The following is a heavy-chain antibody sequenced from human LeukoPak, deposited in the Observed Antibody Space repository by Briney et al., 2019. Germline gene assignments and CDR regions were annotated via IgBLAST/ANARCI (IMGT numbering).Heavy chain of an antibody. CDR2: TYYSGST. V-gene: IGHV4-39*01. CDR3: ARRSGSYYATHFDY. J-gene: IGHJ4*02. CDR1: GGSISSSSYY. D-gene: IGHD1-26*01. Sequence: PSETLSLTCTVSGGSISSSSYYWGWIRQPPGKGLEWIGSTYYSGSTYYNPSLKSRVTISVDTSKNQFSLKLSSVTAADTAVYYCARRSGSYYATHFDYWGQGTLVTVSS.